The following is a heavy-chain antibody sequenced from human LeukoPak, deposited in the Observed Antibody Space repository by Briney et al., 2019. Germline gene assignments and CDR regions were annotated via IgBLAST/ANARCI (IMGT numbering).Heavy chain of an antibody. V-gene: IGHV3-66*01. J-gene: IGHJ4*02. D-gene: IGHD3-10*01. CDR1: GFTVSSNY. Sequence: SGGSLRLSCAASGFTVSSNYMSWVRQAPGKGLEWVSVIYSGGSTNYADSVKGRFTISRDNSKNTLYLQMNSLRAEDTAVYYWARAMGSGSYSFDYWGQGTLVTVSS. CDR2: IYSGGST. CDR3: ARAMGSGSYSFDY.